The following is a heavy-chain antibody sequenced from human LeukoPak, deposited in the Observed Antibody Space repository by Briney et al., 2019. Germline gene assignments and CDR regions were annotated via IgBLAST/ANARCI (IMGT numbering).Heavy chain of an antibody. CDR1: GYTFTGYY. J-gene: IGHJ5*02. CDR2: INPNSGGT. Sequence: ASVKVSCKASGYTFTGYYMHWVRQAPGQGLEWMGRINPNSGGTNYAQKFQGRVTMTRDTSISTAYMELSRLRSDDTAVYYCARVGESDNDYSFFRSHAVVNWFDPWGQGTLVTVSS. D-gene: IGHD4-11*01. CDR3: ARVGESDNDYSFFRSHAVVNWFDP. V-gene: IGHV1-2*06.